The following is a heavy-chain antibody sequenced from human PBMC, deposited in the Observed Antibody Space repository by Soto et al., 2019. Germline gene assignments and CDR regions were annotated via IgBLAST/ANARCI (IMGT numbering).Heavy chain of an antibody. CDR2: ISSYNGNT. Sequence: ASVKFSSNAPGYAFTCYAISWMRQATGQGLEWMGWISSYNGNTNYTQNLQGRVTMTTDTSTSTAYMELRSLRSDDTAVYYCASPYCGGDCYSSYYYYGMDVWGQGTTVTVSS. CDR1: GYAFTCYA. J-gene: IGHJ6*02. D-gene: IGHD2-21*02. V-gene: IGHV1-18*01. CDR3: ASPYCGGDCYSSYYYYGMDV.